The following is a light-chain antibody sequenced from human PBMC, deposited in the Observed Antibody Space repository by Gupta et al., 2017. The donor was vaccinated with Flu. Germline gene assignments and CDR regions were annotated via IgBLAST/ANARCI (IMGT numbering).Light chain of an antibody. CDR3: QQYGSIPLT. V-gene: IGKV3-20*01. J-gene: IGKJ1*01. CDR1: ESVNSDY. Sequence: GTLSLSPGESGTLSCRASESVNSDYLGWYQQKPGQAPRLLIYGASWKTNGSPDRFSGSGSGTDFTLNISGVEPEDFAVYYCQQYGSIPLTFGHGTKVDIK. CDR2: GAS.